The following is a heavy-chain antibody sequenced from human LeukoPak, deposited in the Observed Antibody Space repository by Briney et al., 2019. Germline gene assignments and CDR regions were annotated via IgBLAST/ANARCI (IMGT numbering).Heavy chain of an antibody. J-gene: IGHJ4*02. Sequence: PGGSLRLSCAASGFTFSDYYMSWIRQAPGKGLEWVSYISSSGSTIYYADSVKGRFTISRDNSKNTLYLQMNSLRAEDTAVYYCAKDPSIAAAVPDYWGQGTLVTVSS. CDR1: GFTFSDYY. CDR2: ISSSGSTI. CDR3: AKDPSIAAAVPDY. D-gene: IGHD6-13*01. V-gene: IGHV3-11*01.